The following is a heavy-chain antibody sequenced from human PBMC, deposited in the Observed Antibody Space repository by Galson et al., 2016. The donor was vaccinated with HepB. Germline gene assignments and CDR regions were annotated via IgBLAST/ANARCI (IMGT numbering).Heavy chain of an antibody. CDR2: IWYDGSNN. CDR1: GFTFSNYG. Sequence: SLRLSCAASGFTFSNYGVHWVRQAPGKGLEWVAVIWYDGSNNYYADSVKGRFTISRDSSKNTLYLQMNNLRAEDTAVYYCARSQISGVVNGPYWGQGTLVTVSS. D-gene: IGHD3-3*01. CDR3: ARSQISGVVNGPY. V-gene: IGHV3-33*01. J-gene: IGHJ4*02.